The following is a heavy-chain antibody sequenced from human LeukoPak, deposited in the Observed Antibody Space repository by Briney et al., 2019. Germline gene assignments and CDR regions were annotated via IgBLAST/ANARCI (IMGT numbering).Heavy chain of an antibody. D-gene: IGHD1-26*01. J-gene: IGHJ4*02. CDR3: ARGKSRGSHIDY. V-gene: IGHV4-4*02. CDR1: GGSISSNNW. CDR2: IYHSGST. Sequence: SGTLSLTCAVSGGSISSNNWWSWVRQPPGKGLDWIGEIYHSGSTYYNPSLKSRVTISVDTSKNQFSLRLRSVTAADTAVYYCARGKSRGSHIDYWGQGTLVTVSS.